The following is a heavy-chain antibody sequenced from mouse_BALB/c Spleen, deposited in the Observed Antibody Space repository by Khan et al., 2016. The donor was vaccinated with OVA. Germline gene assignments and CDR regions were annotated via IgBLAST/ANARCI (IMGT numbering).Heavy chain of an antibody. Sequence: QIQLVQSGPELKKPGETVQISCKASGFTFTNYGMNWVKQAPGKGLKWMGWINTYTGEPTFADDFKGRFAFFLETSASTAYLQINSLKNEDTATYFCARVGYNGTMDCLSQGTSVTVSS. V-gene: IGHV9-3-1*01. D-gene: IGHD2-14*01. CDR3: ARVGYNGTMDC. CDR1: GFTFTNYG. J-gene: IGHJ4*01. CDR2: INTYTGEP.